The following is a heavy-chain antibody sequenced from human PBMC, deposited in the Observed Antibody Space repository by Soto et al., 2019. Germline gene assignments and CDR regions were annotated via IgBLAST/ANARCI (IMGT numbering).Heavy chain of an antibody. D-gene: IGHD3-22*01. J-gene: IGHJ3*02. CDR1: GFSLSTSGVG. V-gene: IGHV2-5*02. CDR2: ICWDDDK. Sequence: QITLKESGPPLVKPTQTLTLTCTFSGFSLSTSGVGVGWIRQPPGKALEWLALICWDDDKRYSPSLKSRLTITKDTTKNQVVLTMTNMDPVDTATYYCAHSATYYYDSSGYYYGWGAFDIWGQGTMVTVSS. CDR3: AHSATYYYDSSGYYYGWGAFDI.